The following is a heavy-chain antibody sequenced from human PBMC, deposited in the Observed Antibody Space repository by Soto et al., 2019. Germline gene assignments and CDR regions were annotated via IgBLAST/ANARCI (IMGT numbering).Heavy chain of an antibody. Sequence: SETLSLTCTVSGDSVTSGNYYWSWIRQPPGKGLEWIGHIYYSGSTNYSPSLKSRVTISLDTSNNQFSLKVTSVTAADTAVYYCAMIPVDTYMISRFDPWGQGTLVTVSS. CDR1: GDSVTSGNYY. J-gene: IGHJ5*01. CDR3: AMIPVDTYMISRFDP. D-gene: IGHD3-16*01. V-gene: IGHV4-61*01. CDR2: IYYSGST.